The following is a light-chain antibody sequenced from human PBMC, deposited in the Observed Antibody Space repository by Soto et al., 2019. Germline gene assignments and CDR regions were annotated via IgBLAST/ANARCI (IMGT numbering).Light chain of an antibody. Sequence: DIQMTQSPSSLSASVGDRITITCQASQDISNYLNWYQQKPGKAPKLLIYGASNLETGVPSRFSGSGSGPDFTFTISSLQPEDTATYYCQHYDSLPLTFGGGTEVEVK. J-gene: IGKJ4*01. CDR3: QHYDSLPLT. V-gene: IGKV1-33*01. CDR1: QDISNY. CDR2: GAS.